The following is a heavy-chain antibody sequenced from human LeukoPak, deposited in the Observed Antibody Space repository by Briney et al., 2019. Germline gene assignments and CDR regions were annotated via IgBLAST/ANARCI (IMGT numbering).Heavy chain of an antibody. CDR1: GGSISSGDYY. J-gene: IGHJ4*02. CDR3: ARAEDYGSGSYAFDY. D-gene: IGHD3-10*01. Sequence: SQTLSLTCTVSGGSISSGDYYWSWIRQPPGKGLEWIGYIYYSGSTYYNPSLKSRVTISVDTSKNQFSLKLSSVTAADTAVYYCARAEDYGSGSYAFDYWGQGTLVTVSS. CDR2: IYYSGST. V-gene: IGHV4-30-4*01.